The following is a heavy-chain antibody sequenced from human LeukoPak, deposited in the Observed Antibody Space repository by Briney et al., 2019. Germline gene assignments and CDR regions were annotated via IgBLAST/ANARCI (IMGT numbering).Heavy chain of an antibody. J-gene: IGHJ4*02. CDR3: ANSAGYCSSTSCFDYYFDY. D-gene: IGHD2-2*01. CDR2: ISGSGDST. V-gene: IGHV3-23*01. Sequence: GGSLRLSCAASGFTFSSYAMSWVRQAPGKGLEWVSSISGSGDSTYYADSVKGRFTISRDNSKNTLYLQMNSLRAENTAVYCCANSAGYCSSTSCFDYYFDYWGQGTLVTVSS. CDR1: GFTFSSYA.